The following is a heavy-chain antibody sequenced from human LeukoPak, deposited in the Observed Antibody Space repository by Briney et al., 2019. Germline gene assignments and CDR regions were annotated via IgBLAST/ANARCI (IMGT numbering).Heavy chain of an antibody. J-gene: IGHJ4*02. CDR3: ASIYGDHAVDF. D-gene: IGHD4-17*01. CDR1: GFTFSTYS. CDR2: ISSGSSYI. Sequence: GGSLRLSCAAAGFTFSTYSMNWVRQAPGKGLEWVSSISSGSSYISYADSVKGRFTVSRDNAKNSLYLQMNSLRAEDTAVYYCASIYGDHAVDFWGQGTLVTVSS. V-gene: IGHV3-21*01.